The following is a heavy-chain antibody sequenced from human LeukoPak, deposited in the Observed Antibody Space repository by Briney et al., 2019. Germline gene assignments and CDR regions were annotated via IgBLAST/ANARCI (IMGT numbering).Heavy chain of an antibody. V-gene: IGHV3-7*03. Sequence: PGGSLRLSCVASGFTFSSRDWMTWVRQAPGKGLEWEADIKQDGSEKYYEDSVKGRFTISRDNAKNSLYLQMNSLRAEDTALYYCAKDGSGSYSGSWDDAFDIWGQGTMVTVSS. CDR2: IKQDGSEK. D-gene: IGHD6-13*01. CDR1: GFTFSSRDW. J-gene: IGHJ3*02. CDR3: AKDGSGSYSGSWDDAFDI.